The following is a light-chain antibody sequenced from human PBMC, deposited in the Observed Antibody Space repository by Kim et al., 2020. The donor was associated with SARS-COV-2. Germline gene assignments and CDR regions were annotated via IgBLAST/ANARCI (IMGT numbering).Light chain of an antibody. CDR1: SSDVGDYNY. Sequence: QSALTQPPSASGSHGQAVTISCTGTSSDVGDYNYVSWFHQHPGKAPKLLIYEVFKRPPGAPDPFSGSKSVNTASLTVSRLQAEDEADYYCYSYAGSNLFVFGTGTKVTAL. V-gene: IGLV2-8*01. J-gene: IGLJ1*01. CDR3: YSYAGSNLFV. CDR2: EVF.